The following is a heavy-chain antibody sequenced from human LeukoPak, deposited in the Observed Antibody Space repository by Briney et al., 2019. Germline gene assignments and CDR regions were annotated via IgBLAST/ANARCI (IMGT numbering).Heavy chain of an antibody. CDR2: ITSNGGRT. Sequence: GGSLRLSCSASRFMFSAYAMHWVRQAPGKGLHLVSTITSNGGRTYYSDSVKGRFTISRDNSKNMLYLQMNSLRAEDTALYYCARGGGYYAIDYWGQGTLVTVSS. CDR1: RFMFSAYA. CDR3: ARGGGYYAIDY. D-gene: IGHD1-26*01. J-gene: IGHJ4*02. V-gene: IGHV3-64*04.